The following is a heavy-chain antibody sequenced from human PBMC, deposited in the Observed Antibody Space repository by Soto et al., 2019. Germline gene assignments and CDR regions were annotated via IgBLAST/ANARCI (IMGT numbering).Heavy chain of an antibody. CDR3: VKESNPFINSLVMIAFDE. Sequence: PGGSLRLSCSASGFTFGIHSMHWVRQTPGKGLEYVSAISRDGRSTFYADSVKGRFTISRDNSRNTLYLQMSRLKTEDTAVYYCVKESNPFINSLVMIAFDEWGQGTLVTVSS. J-gene: IGHJ4*02. CDR1: GFTFGIHS. CDR2: ISRDGRST. D-gene: IGHD2-21*01. V-gene: IGHV3-64D*06.